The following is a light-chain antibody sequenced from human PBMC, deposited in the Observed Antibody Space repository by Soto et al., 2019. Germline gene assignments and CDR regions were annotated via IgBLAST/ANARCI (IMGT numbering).Light chain of an antibody. Sequence: QSALTQPASVSGSPGQSITISCTGTSSDVGSYNLVSWYQQHPGKAPKLMIYEGSKRPSGVSNRFSGSKSGNTASLTISGLQAEDEADYYCQSYDSSPTAVYGVYVFGTGTKLTVL. J-gene: IGLJ1*01. V-gene: IGLV2-14*02. CDR1: SSDVGSYNL. CDR3: QSYDSSPTAVYGVYV. CDR2: EGS.